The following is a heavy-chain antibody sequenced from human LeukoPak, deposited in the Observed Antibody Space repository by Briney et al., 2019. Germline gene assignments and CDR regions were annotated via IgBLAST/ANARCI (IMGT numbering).Heavy chain of an antibody. CDR1: GYTFTSYG. CDR2: ISAYNGNT. D-gene: IGHD4-23*01. V-gene: IGHV1-18*01. CDR3: ARDGAPHDYGGNSARDY. Sequence: GASVKVSCKASGYTFTSYGISWVRQAPGQGLEWMGWISAYNGNTNYAQKLQGRVTMTTDTSTSTAYMELRSLRSDDTAVYYCARDGAPHDYGGNSARDYWGQGTLATVSS. J-gene: IGHJ4*02.